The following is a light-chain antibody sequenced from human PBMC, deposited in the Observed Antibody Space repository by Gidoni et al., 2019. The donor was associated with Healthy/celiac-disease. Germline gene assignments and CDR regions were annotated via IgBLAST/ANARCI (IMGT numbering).Light chain of an antibody. CDR3: QQRSNWPPT. Sequence: ESVLTQSPATLSLSPGERATLSCRASQSVSSYLAWYQQKPGQAPRLLIYDASNRATGIPARFSGSGSGTDFTLTISRLEPEDFAVYYCQQRSNWPPTFGQGTKVEIK. CDR1: QSVSSY. CDR2: DAS. J-gene: IGKJ1*01. V-gene: IGKV3-11*01.